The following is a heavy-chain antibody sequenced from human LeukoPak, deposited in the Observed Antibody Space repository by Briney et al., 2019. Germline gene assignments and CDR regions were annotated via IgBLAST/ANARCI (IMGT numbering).Heavy chain of an antibody. Sequence: GGSLRLSCAASGFTFSSSEMSWVRQAPGKGLEWIAYITFNGRSTQYADSVKGRLTISRDNAKNSLYLQLNSLRGEDTAIYYCAREDTTDAFDIWGQGTMVTVSS. J-gene: IGHJ3*02. CDR1: GFTFSSSE. D-gene: IGHD1-1*01. CDR2: ITFNGRST. V-gene: IGHV3-48*03. CDR3: AREDTTDAFDI.